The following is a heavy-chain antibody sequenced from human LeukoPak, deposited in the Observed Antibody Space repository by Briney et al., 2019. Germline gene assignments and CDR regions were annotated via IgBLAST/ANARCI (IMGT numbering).Heavy chain of an antibody. CDR3: AKGSITMVPGLDY. Sequence: GRSLRLSCAASGFTFDDYAMHWVRQAPGKGLEWVSGISWNSGSIGYADSVKGRFTISRDNAKNSLYLQMNSLRAEDMALYYCAKGSITMVPGLDYWGQGTLVTVSS. CDR2: ISWNSGSI. J-gene: IGHJ4*02. CDR1: GFTFDDYA. V-gene: IGHV3-9*03. D-gene: IGHD3-10*01.